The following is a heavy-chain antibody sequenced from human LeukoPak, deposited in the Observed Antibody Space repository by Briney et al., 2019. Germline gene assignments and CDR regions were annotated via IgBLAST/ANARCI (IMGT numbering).Heavy chain of an antibody. CDR1: GFTFSNYW. CDR2: INTDGTTT. CDR3: ARAVSTSLRSTAY. V-gene: IGHV3-74*01. Sequence: GGSLRLSCAASGFTFSNYWMHWVRQAPGKGLVWVSRINTDGTTTNYADSVKGRFTISRDNAQNTLYLQMNSLRAEDTAVYYCARAVSTSLRSTAYWGQGTLVTVSS. D-gene: IGHD1-1*01. J-gene: IGHJ4*02.